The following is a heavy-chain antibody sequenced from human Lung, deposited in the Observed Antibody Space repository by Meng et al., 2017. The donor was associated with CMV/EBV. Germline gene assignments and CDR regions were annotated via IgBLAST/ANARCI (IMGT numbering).Heavy chain of an antibody. Sequence: SXXVSXKASGGTFSSYAICWVRQAPGQGLEWMGGINPMCGTKSYAQKFQGRVTITTDESTSTAYMELSSLRSEDTAVYYCARESLQSGCFDYWGQGTLVTVSS. J-gene: IGHJ4*02. CDR3: ARESLQSGCFDY. CDR1: GGTFSSYA. V-gene: IGHV1-69*05. CDR2: INPMCGTK.